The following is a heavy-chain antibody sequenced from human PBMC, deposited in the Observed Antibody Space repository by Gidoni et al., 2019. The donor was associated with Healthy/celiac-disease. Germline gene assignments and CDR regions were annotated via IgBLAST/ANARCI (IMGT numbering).Heavy chain of an antibody. V-gene: IGHV3-48*03. J-gene: IGHJ4*02. CDR3: ARVGFGYYDSSGYFDY. CDR1: GFTFSSSE. D-gene: IGHD3-22*01. Sequence: EVQLVESGGGLVQPGGSLRLSCAASGFTFSSSEMNWVRQAPGKGLEWVSYISSSGSTIYYADSVKGRFTISRDNAKNSLYLQMNSLRAEDTAVYYCARVGFGYYDSSGYFDYWGQGTLVTVSS. CDR2: ISSSGSTI.